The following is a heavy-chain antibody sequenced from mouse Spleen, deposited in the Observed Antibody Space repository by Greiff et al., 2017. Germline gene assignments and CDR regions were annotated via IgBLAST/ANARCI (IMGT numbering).Heavy chain of an antibody. Sequence: QVQLQQPGAELVKPGASVKLSCKASGYTFTSYWMHWVKQRPGQGLEWIGYINPSTGYTEYNQKFKDKATLTADKSSSTAYMQLSSLTSEDSAVYYCARCGSGSREGDYFDYWGQGTTLTVSS. J-gene: IGHJ2*01. D-gene: IGHD1-1*01. V-gene: IGHV1-7*01. CDR2: INPSTGYT. CDR3: ARCGSGSREGDYFDY. CDR1: GYTFTSYW.